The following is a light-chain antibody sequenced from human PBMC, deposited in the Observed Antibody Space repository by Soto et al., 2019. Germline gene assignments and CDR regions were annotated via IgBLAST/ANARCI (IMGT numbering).Light chain of an antibody. CDR2: EGS. CDR1: SSDVGSYNL. J-gene: IGLJ2*01. CDR3: CSYAGSSTYVV. Sequence: QSFLTQPASVSGSPGQSITISCTGTSSDVGSYNLVSWYQQHPGKAPKLMIYEGSKRPSGVSNRFSGSKSGNTASLTISGLQAEDEDDYYCCSYAGSSTYVVFGGGTKVTVL. V-gene: IGLV2-23*01.